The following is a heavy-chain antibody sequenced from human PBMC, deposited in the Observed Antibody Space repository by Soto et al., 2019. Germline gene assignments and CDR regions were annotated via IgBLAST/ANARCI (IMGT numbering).Heavy chain of an antibody. V-gene: IGHV3-33*08. J-gene: IGHJ6*02. D-gene: IGHD4-4*01. CDR2: IWYDGSNK. CDR1: GFTFSSYG. Sequence: VQLVESGGGLVQPGGSLRLSCAASGFTFSSYGMHWVRQAPGKGLEWVAVIWYDGSNKYYADSVKGRFTISRDNSKNTLYLQMNSLRAEDTAVYYCARDRGSNYVRSYYGMDVWGQGTTVTVSS. CDR3: ARDRGSNYVRSYYGMDV.